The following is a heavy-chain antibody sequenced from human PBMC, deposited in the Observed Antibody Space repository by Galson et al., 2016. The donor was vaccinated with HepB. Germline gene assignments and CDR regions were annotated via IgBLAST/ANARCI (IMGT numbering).Heavy chain of an antibody. D-gene: IGHD6-13*01. V-gene: IGHV1-2*02. CDR3: ATNRPGSSFDV. CDR2: VNSDSGAT. CDR1: GDTFTGYY. J-gene: IGHJ4*02. Sequence: SVKVSCKASGDTFTGYYLHWLRQAPGQGLEWMGWVNSDSGATKFAQNFHDRVIMTRDMSITTAYMGVRELRSDDTAMYYCATNRPGSSFDVWGQGALVTVSS.